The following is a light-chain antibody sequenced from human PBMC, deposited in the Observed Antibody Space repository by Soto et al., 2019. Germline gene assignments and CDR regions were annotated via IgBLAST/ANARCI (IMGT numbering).Light chain of an antibody. V-gene: IGKV1-39*01. CDR2: ASS. CDR1: QSISCY. Sequence: DIQMTQSPSSLSASVGDRVTITCRASQSISCYLNWYQQKRGEAPNLLIYASSSLQIGVPSRFSGSGSGTDFTLTISSLQHEDFATYYCHPSYSTPCTFGQGTKVEIK. J-gene: IGKJ1*01. CDR3: HPSYSTPCT.